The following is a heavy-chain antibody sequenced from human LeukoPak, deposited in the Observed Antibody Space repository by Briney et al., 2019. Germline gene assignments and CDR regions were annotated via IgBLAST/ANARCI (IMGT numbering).Heavy chain of an antibody. CDR1: GRSFSGYY. D-gene: IGHD6-13*01. Sequence: SETLSLTCAVYGRSFSGYYWSWIRQPPGKGLEWIGEINHSGSTNYNPSLKSRVTISVDTSKNQFSLKLSSVTAADTAVYYCARGRSRGYFDYWGQGTLVTVSS. J-gene: IGHJ4*02. CDR3: ARGRSRGYFDY. CDR2: INHSGST. V-gene: IGHV4-34*01.